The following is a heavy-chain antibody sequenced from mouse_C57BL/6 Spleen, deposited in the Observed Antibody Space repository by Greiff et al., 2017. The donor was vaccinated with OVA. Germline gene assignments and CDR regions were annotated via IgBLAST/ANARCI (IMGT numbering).Heavy chain of an antibody. Sequence: VMLVESGAELVRPGTSVKVSCKASGYAFTNYLIEWVKQRPGQGLEWIGVINPGSGGTNYNEKFKGKATLTADKSSSTAYMQLSSLTSEDSAVYFCARMTTVVADYWGQGTTLTVSS. CDR1: GYAFTNYL. CDR3: ARMTTVVADY. CDR2: INPGSGGT. D-gene: IGHD1-1*01. J-gene: IGHJ2*01. V-gene: IGHV1-54*01.